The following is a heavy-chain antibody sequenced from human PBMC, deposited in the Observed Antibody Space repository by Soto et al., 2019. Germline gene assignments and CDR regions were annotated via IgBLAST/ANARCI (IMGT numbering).Heavy chain of an antibody. Sequence: VASVKVSCKASGYTFTRYAIHWVRQAPGQRLEWMGWINAGNGNTKYSQKFQGRVTITRDTSATTAYMELSSLRSEDTALYYCEREVITAAFEIWGQGTMVTVSS. V-gene: IGHV1-3*01. CDR1: GYTFTRYA. J-gene: IGHJ3*02. D-gene: IGHD3-16*01. CDR2: INAGNGNT. CDR3: EREVITAAFEI.